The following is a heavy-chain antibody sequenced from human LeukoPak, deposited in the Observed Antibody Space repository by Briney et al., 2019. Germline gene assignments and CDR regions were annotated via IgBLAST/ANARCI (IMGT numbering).Heavy chain of an antibody. CDR2: IIPIFGTA. CDR1: GGTFSSYA. J-gene: IGHJ6*02. D-gene: IGHD2-15*01. CDR3: ARAPERVVVVAATPYYGMDA. V-gene: IGHV1-69*01. Sequence: ASVKVSCKASGGTFSSYAISWVRQAPGQGLEWMGGIIPIFGTANYAQKFQGRVTITADESTSTAYMELSSLRSEDTAVYYCARAPERVVVVAATPYYGMDAWGQGTTVTVSS.